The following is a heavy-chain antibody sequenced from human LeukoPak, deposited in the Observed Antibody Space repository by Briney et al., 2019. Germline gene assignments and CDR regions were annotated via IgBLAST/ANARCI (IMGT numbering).Heavy chain of an antibody. V-gene: IGHV4-34*01. D-gene: IGHD6-19*01. CDR3: AREGMEDSSGWYFPYYYYYMDV. CDR1: GGSFSGYY. Sequence: PSETLSLTCAVYGGSFSGYYWSWIRQPPGKGLEWIGEINHSGSTNYNPSLKSRATISVDTSKNQFSLKLSSVTAADTAVYYCAREGMEDSSGWYFPYYYYYMDVWGKGTTVTVSS. J-gene: IGHJ6*03. CDR2: INHSGST.